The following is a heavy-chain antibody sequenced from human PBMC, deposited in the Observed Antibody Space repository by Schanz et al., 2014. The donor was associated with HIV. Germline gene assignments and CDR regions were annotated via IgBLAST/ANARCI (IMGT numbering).Heavy chain of an antibody. CDR1: GYTFVDHY. CDR3: ARDNEGPRTSDFFYYYALDV. D-gene: IGHD1-7*01. J-gene: IGHJ6*02. CDR2: MNPGSGNT. V-gene: IGHV1-2*02. Sequence: QVRLVQSGAEVKKPGGSVKVSCTASGYTFVDHYVHWVRQAPGQGLEWLGWMNPGSGNTGYAWKFQGRVTMTRDTSIRTAYMELSSLRSDDTAVYYCARDNEGPRTSDFFYYYALDVWGQGTTVTVSS.